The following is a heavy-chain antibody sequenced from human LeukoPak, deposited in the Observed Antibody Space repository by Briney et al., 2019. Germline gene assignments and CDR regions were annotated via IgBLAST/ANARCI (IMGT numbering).Heavy chain of an antibody. Sequence: SVKVSCKASGGTFSSYAISWVRQAPGQGLEWMGGIIPIFGTANYAQKFQGRVTITADESTSTAYMELSSLRSEDTAVYYCASHPLGYSSSWYYFDYWGQGTLVTVSS. J-gene: IGHJ4*02. CDR3: ASHPLGYSSSWYYFDY. V-gene: IGHV1-69*13. CDR1: GGTFSSYA. D-gene: IGHD6-13*01. CDR2: IIPIFGTA.